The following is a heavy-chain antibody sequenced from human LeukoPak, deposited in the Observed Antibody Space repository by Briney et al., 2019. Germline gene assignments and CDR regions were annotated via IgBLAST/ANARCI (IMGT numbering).Heavy chain of an antibody. CDR1: GGSISSSSYY. D-gene: IGHD1-26*01. V-gene: IGHV4-39*07. J-gene: IGHJ5*02. CDR2: IYYSGST. CDR3: ARGGSYEGNWFDP. Sequence: SETLSLTCTVSGGSISSSSYYWGWIRQPPEKGLEWIGSIYYSGSTYYNPSLKSRVTISVDTSKNQFSLKLSSVTAADTAVYYCARGGSYEGNWFDPWGQGTLVTVSS.